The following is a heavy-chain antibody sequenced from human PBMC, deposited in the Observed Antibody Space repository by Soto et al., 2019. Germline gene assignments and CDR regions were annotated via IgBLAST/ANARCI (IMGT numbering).Heavy chain of an antibody. CDR1: GFPFSSYG. Sequence: GGPLSLPCAASGFPFSSYGMHWVRQAPGKGLEWVAVISYDGSNKYYADSVKGRFTISRDNSKNTLYLQMNSLRAEDTAVYYCAKAAFGDSSWYYYYYGMDVWGQGTTVTVSS. CDR3: AKAAFGDSSWYYYYYGMDV. V-gene: IGHV3-30*18. CDR2: ISYDGSNK. J-gene: IGHJ6*02. D-gene: IGHD6-13*01.